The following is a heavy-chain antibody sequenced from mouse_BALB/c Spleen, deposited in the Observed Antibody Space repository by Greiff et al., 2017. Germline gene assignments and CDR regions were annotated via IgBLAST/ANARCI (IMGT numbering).Heavy chain of an antibody. CDR1: GFTFSDYY. J-gene: IGHJ4*01. Sequence: EVHLVESGGGLVKPGGSLKLSCAASGFTFSDYYMYWVRQTPEKRLEWVATISDGGSYTYYPDSVKGRFTISRDNAKNNLYLQMSSLKSEDTAMYYCARDLARAMDYWGQGTSVTVSS. CDR2: ISDGGSYT. CDR3: ARDLARAMDY. V-gene: IGHV5-4*02.